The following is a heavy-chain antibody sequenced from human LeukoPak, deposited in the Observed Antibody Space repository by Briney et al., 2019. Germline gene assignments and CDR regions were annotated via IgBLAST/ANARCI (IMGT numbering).Heavy chain of an antibody. V-gene: IGHV4-39*01. J-gene: IGHJ4*02. D-gene: IGHD5-18*01. CDR2: IYYSGST. CDR3: ARAEDTAMVYYFDY. Sequence: SETLSLTCTVSGGSISSSSYYWGWIRQPPGKGLEWIGSIYYSGSTYYNPSLKSRVTISVDTSKNQFSLKLSSVTAADTAVYYCARAEDTAMVYYFDYWGQGTLVTVPS. CDR1: GGSISSSSYY.